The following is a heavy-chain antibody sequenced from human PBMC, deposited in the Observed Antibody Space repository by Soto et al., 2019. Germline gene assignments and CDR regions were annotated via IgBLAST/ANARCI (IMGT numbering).Heavy chain of an antibody. CDR2: ISYDGSNK. Sequence: QVQLVESGGGVVQPGRSLRLSCAASGFSFSTYAIHWIRQAPGKGLEWVAVISYDGSNKKYADSMKGRITISRDNTKNTLYLQIHSLTNEDTAVYYCVRSSRDGYNWYGIDVWGQGTTVIVS. CDR3: VRSSRDGYNWYGIDV. D-gene: IGHD1-20*01. V-gene: IGHV3-30-3*01. CDR1: GFSFSTYA. J-gene: IGHJ6*02.